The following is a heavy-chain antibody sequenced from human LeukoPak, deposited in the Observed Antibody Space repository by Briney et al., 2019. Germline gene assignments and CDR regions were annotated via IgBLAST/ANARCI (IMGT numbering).Heavy chain of an antibody. CDR3: AASLPNIVVVPATKGPFGY. D-gene: IGHD2-2*01. CDR2: VSGSGGNI. J-gene: IGHJ4*02. V-gene: IGHV3-23*01. CDR1: GFTFSSYA. Sequence: GGSLRLSCAASGFTFSSYAMTWVRQAPGKGLEWVSGVSGSGGNIHYADSVKGRFTISRDNSKNTLYLQMNSLRAEDTAVYYCAASLPNIVVVPATKGPFGYWGQGALVTVSS.